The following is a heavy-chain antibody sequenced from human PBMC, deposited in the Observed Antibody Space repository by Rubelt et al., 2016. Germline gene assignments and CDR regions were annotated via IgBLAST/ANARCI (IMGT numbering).Heavy chain of an antibody. CDR1: GGSISNTRYY. D-gene: IGHD3-10*01. V-gene: IGHV4-31*03. J-gene: IGHJ3*02. CDR2: IYYSGST. Sequence: QVQLQESGPGLVKPSQTLSLTCSVSGGSISNTRYYWSWIRQLPDKGLEYIGYIYYSGSTSYNPSLKSRVTISVDTAKNQFSLKLTSVTVADTAVYYCARGFSMVRAPYAFDIWGQGTMVTVSS. CDR3: ARGFSMVRAPYAFDI.